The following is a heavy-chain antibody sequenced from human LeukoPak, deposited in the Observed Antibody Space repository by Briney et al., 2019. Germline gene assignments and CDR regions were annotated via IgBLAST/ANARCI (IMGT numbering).Heavy chain of an antibody. CDR3: ARDRSGRDMVRGVTFDP. J-gene: IGHJ5*02. CDR2: IYTSGST. Sequence: SETLSLTCTVSGGSISSYYWSWIRQPAGKGLEWIGRIYTSGSTNYNPSLKSRVTISVDTSKNQFSLKLSSVTAADTAVYYCARDRSGRDMVRGVTFDPWGQGTLVTVSS. CDR1: GGSISSYY. D-gene: IGHD3-10*01. V-gene: IGHV4-4*07.